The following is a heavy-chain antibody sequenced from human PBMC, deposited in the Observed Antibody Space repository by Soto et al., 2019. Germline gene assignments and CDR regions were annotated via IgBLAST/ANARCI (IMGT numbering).Heavy chain of an antibody. CDR2: IYYSGST. D-gene: IGHD3-3*01. V-gene: IGHV4-31*03. J-gene: IGHJ6*02. Sequence: SETLSLTCTVSGGSISSGGYYWSWIRQHPGKGLEWIGYIYYSGSTYYNPSLKSRVTISVDTSKNQFSLKLSSVTAADTAVYYCARDSYYYFWSGDQNHGSYYYYGMDVWGQGTTVTVSS. CDR3: ARDSYYYFWSGDQNHGSYYYYGMDV. CDR1: GGSISSGGYY.